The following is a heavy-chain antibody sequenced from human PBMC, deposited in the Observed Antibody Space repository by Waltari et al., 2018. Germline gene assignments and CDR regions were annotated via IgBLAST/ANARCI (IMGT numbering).Heavy chain of an antibody. D-gene: IGHD3-22*01. V-gene: IGHV4-59*01. CDR2: IYYSGGAD. CDR3: ARVSLDTSGYLLPDAFDI. J-gene: IGHJ3*02. CDR1: GGSMSNFY. Sequence: QVHLQESGPGLVHPSETLSLTCTVSGGSMSNFYWSWFRQPPGKGLEWIDYIYYSGGADNYCPSLSRRATISVDLSRNQFSLRLASVTAADTAVYYCARVSLDTSGYLLPDAFDIWRQGTMVTVSS.